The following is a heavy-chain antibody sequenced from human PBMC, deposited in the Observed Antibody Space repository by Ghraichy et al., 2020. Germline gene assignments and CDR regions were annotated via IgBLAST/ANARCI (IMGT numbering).Heavy chain of an antibody. CDR2: IRSSSSYI. D-gene: IGHD6-19*01. J-gene: IGHJ4*02. Sequence: GGSLRLSCAASGFTFSSYSMHWVRQSPGKGLEWVSYIRSSSSYISYADSVKGRFTISRDNAENSLYLRMNSLRAEDTAVYYCAREGAYSSGWYFDLWGQGTLVTVSS. V-gene: IGHV3-21*01. CDR3: AREGAYSSGWYFDL. CDR1: GFTFSSYS.